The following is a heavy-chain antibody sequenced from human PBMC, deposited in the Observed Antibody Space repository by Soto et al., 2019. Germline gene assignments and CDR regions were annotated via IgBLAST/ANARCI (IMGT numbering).Heavy chain of an antibody. V-gene: IGHV3-23*01. J-gene: IGHJ4*02. D-gene: IGHD5-18*01. CDR2: ISGSGDGT. CDR1: GFTFSSFA. Sequence: LRLSCAASGFTFSSFALSWVRQAPGKGLEWVSAISGSGDGTDYADSVKGRFTISRDNSKNTLYLQMNSLRAEDTAVYYCAGPGYSSQDYWGQGALVTVSS. CDR3: AGPGYSSQDY.